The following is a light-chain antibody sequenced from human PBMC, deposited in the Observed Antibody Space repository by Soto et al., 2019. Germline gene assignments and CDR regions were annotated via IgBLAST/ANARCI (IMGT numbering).Light chain of an antibody. V-gene: IGKV4-1*01. J-gene: IGKJ4*01. Sequence: DIVMTQSPDSLAVSLGERATINCKSSQSVLYSSNNKNYLAWYQQKPGQPPKLLIYWASNRESGDPDRFSGSGSGTDFTVRISSLKAEDVAVYYCEQYYSTPLTFGGGTKVEIK. CDR1: QSVLYSSNNKNY. CDR2: WAS. CDR3: EQYYSTPLT.